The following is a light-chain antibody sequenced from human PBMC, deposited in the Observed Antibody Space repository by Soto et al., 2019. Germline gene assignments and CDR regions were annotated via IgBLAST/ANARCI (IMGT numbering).Light chain of an antibody. CDR2: DAS. V-gene: IGKV1-33*01. CDR3: KHYDHLPIT. CDR1: QDITNY. Sequence: DIQMTQSPSSLSASVGDRVTITCQASQDITNYLNWYQQKPGKAPMLLLYDASSLETGVPSRFSGSGSGTDYTFTISSLQPEDIATYYCKHYDHLPITFGQGTLLDIK. J-gene: IGKJ5*01.